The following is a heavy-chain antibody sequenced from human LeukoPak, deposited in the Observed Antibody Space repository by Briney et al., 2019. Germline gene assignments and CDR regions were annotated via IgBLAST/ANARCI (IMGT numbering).Heavy chain of an antibody. CDR3: ARSRYGSSFDS. CDR2: IYYNGGT. J-gene: IGHJ4*02. CDR1: GDSISRYY. V-gene: IGHV4-59*01. Sequence: PSETLSLTCTVTGDSISRYYWSWIRQPPGKGLEWIGYIYYNGGTKYNPSLESRVTISRDTSKNQFSLTVTSVTAADTAVHYCARSRYGSSFDSWGQGTLVTVSS. D-gene: IGHD6-6*01.